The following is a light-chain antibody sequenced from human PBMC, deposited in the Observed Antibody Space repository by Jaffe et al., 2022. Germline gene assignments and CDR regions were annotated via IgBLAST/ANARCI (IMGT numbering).Light chain of an antibody. CDR3: QQFNNYLYT. J-gene: IGKJ2*01. Sequence: AIQLTQSPSSLSASVGDRVTITCRASQGISSALAWYQQKPGKGPKLLIYDASNLESGVPTRFSGSGSGTDFTLTISSLQPEDFATYYCQQFNNYLYTFGQGTKLEIK. CDR2: DAS. CDR1: QGISSA. V-gene: IGKV1D-13*01.